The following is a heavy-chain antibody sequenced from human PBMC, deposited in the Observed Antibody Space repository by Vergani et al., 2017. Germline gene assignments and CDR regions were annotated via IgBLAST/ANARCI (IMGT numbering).Heavy chain of an antibody. CDR1: GGSISSYY. J-gene: IGHJ4*02. V-gene: IGHV4-59*01. CDR2: IYYSGST. D-gene: IGHD5-12*01. CDR3: ARSYSGYDYYFDY. Sequence: QVQLQESGPGLVKPSETLSLTCTVSGGSISSYYWSWIRQPPGKGLEWIGYIYYSGSTNYNPSLKSRVTISVDTSKNQFSLTLSSVTAADTAVYYCARSYSGYDYYFDYWGQGTLVTVSS.